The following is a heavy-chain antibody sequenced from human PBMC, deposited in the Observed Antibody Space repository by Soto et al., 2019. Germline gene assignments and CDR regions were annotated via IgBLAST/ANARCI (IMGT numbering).Heavy chain of an antibody. CDR2: ISYDGSNK. Sequence: QVQLVESGGGVVQPGRSLRLSCAASGFTFSSYAMHWVRQAPGKGLEWVAVISYDGSNKYYADSVKGRFTISRDNSKNTLYLQMNSMRAEDTAVYYCARIRRRSPPMVIPVGMDVWGQGTTVTVSS. V-gene: IGHV3-30-3*01. CDR1: GFTFSSYA. CDR3: ARIRRRSPPMVIPVGMDV. J-gene: IGHJ6*02. D-gene: IGHD3-10*01.